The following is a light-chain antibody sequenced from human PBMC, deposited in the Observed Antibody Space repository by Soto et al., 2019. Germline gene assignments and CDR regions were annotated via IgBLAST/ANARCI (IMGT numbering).Light chain of an antibody. CDR1: QSVSSY. CDR3: QQYDKWPRT. J-gene: IGKJ1*01. V-gene: IGKV3-15*01. CDR2: GGS. Sequence: EILLTQSPGTLSLSPGERATLSCMASQSVSSYLAWYQQIPGQAPRLLIYGGSARATGIPARFSGGGSGAEYTLTISSLQSEDFAVYYCQQYDKWPRTFGQGTKVDIK.